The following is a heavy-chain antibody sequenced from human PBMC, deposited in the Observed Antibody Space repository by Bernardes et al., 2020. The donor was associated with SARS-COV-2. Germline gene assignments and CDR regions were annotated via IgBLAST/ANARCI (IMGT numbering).Heavy chain of an antibody. Sequence: AGSLRLSCAASGFTFDIYAMTWVRQAPGKGPEWVSGIIGNGDHIAYADSVKGRFTISRDNFRNKLYLQMNSLRAEDTAIYYCTKDLQPDGAWNFDYWCQGTLVTGSS. CDR2: IIGNGDHI. CDR3: TKDLQPDGAWNFDY. CDR1: GFTFDIYA. J-gene: IGHJ4*02. V-gene: IGHV3-23*01.